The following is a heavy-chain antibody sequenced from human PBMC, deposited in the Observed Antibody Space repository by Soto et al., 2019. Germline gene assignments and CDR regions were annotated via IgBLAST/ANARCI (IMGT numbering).Heavy chain of an antibody. J-gene: IGHJ4*02. CDR2: INGDASST. V-gene: IGHV3-74*01. D-gene: IGHD3-3*01. Sequence: GGSLRLSCEASGFSIRDYWMHWVRQAPGEGLVWVSCINGDASSTTYADSVKGRFTISRDDAKNTLYLQMNSLRAEDTAVYFCAKKVTVYAVDPADYWGQGTQVTVSS. CDR3: AKKVTVYAVDPADY. CDR1: GFSIRDYW.